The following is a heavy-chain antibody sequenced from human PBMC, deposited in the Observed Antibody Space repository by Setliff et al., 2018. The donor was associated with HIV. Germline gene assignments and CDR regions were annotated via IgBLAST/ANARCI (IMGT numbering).Heavy chain of an antibody. CDR3: ARGVVDYDFWSGSGDYYYMDV. Sequence: SETLSLTCTVSGGSISLYYWSWIRQPPGRGLEWIGYIYYSVSTKYNPSLKSRVSMSIDTSKNQFSLKMSSVTAADTAVYYCARGVVDYDFWSGSGDYYYMDVWGKGTTVTVSS. J-gene: IGHJ6*03. V-gene: IGHV4-59*12. D-gene: IGHD3-3*01. CDR1: GGSISLYY. CDR2: IYYSVST.